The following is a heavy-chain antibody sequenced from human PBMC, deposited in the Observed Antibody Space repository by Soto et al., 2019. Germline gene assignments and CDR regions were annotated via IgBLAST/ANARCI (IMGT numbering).Heavy chain of an antibody. V-gene: IGHV1-18*01. CDR1: GYIFTSYG. CDR2: ISAHNGNT. D-gene: IGHD2-15*01. Sequence: QAHLVQSGPEVKKPGASVKVSCKGSGYIFTSYGIAWVRQAAGQELEWMGWISAHNGNTEYAQKFQGRVTVTRDTSTSTAYLELRSRSSDDTASYYCARGGYGHYWGQGALVNVSP. J-gene: IGHJ4*02. CDR3: ARGGYGHY.